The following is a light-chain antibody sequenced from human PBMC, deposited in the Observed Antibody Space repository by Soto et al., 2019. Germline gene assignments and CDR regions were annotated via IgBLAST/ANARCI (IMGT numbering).Light chain of an antibody. J-gene: IGLJ1*01. V-gene: IGLV2-8*01. CDR3: SSYAGSDVFV. Sequence: QSLLTPPPSASGSPGQSVSISCTGTSSDVGAYNYVAWYQQHPGKVPKLMIYEVSKRPSGVPDRFSGSKSGNTASLTVSGLQADDEADYYCSSYAGSDVFVFGTGTKVTVL. CDR2: EVS. CDR1: SSDVGAYNY.